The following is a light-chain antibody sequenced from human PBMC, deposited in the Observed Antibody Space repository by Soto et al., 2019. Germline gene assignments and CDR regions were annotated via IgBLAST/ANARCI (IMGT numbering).Light chain of an antibody. J-gene: IGKJ3*01. CDR1: QSVSSSY. CDR2: GAS. CDR3: QQYGSSPPG. Sequence: IGLTQSPGTLSLSPGERATLSCRASQSVSSSYLAWYQQKPGQAPRLLIYGASSRATGIPDRFSGSGSGTDFTLTISRLEPEDFAVYYCQQYGSSPPGFGPGTKVDIK. V-gene: IGKV3-20*01.